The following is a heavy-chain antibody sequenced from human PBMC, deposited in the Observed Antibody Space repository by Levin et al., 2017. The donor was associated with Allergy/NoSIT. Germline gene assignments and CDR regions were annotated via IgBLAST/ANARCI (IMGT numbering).Heavy chain of an antibody. Sequence: TSETLSLTCTVSSASISTDYWGWIRQSPGKGLEWLGYIHSSGSTEYNPSLQSRLTISIATPQNQFSLKLSSVTAADTAVYYCASLKGVWYFDLWGRGTLVTVSS. CDR3: ASLKGVWYFDL. CDR1: SASISTDY. J-gene: IGHJ2*01. CDR2: IHSSGST. V-gene: IGHV4-4*08.